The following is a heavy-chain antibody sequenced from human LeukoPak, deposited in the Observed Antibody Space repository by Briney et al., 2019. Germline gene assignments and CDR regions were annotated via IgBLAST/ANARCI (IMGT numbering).Heavy chain of an antibody. D-gene: IGHD2-2*01. CDR1: GFSFRDYS. J-gene: IGHJ5*01. Sequence: SGECLRLACTASGFSFRDYSMSSVRQAPGKWRECVSYIRINSDTIYYADSVKGRFTISRDNAKSSLFLQMNSLRVEDTAVYYCARIVSSNGRVGLFDSWGQGSLVTVSS. V-gene: IGHV3-48*01. CDR2: IRINSDTI. CDR3: ARIVSSNGRVGLFDS.